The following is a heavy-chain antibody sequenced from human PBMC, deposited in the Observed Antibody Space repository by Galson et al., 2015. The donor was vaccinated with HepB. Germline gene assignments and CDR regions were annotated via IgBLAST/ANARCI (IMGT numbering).Heavy chain of an antibody. CDR2: IDWDDDK. J-gene: IGHJ5*02. D-gene: IGHD3-3*01. CDR3: ARSAQMSIFGVIIMASGFDP. Sequence: PALVKPTQTLTLTCTFSGFSLNTSGMSINWIRQPPGKALEWLARIDWDDDKDYNTDLKTRLTISKDTSKNQVVLTMTNMDPVDTATYYCARSAQMSIFGVIIMASGFDPWGQGTLVTVSS. CDR1: GFSLNTSGMS. V-gene: IGHV2-70*11.